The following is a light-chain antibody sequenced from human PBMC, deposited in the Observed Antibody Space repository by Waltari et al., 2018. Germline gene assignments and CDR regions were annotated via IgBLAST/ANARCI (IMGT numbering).Light chain of an antibody. CDR1: QAIVTN. V-gene: IGKV3-15*01. CDR3: QHYNNFPPA. CDR2: AAS. J-gene: IGKJ1*01. Sequence: EIVMTQSPDTLSVSPGERATLACRASQAIVTNLAWYQQKPGQTPRILIYAASTRATGIPARCSGSGSGTEFTLTISSLQSEDFAVYYCQHYNNFPPAFGQGTKVEIK.